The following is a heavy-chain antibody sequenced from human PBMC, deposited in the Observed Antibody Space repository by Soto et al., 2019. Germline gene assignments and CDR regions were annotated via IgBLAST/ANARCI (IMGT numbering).Heavy chain of an antibody. J-gene: IGHJ4*02. Sequence: QVQLVESGGGVVQPGKSLRLSCEASGFAFSSYGMHWVRQAPGKGLEWVAVIWYDGSNEHYADSVKGRFTISRDNSKNTRNLQMNGLRPEDTAVYYCARVGAEAGIFLEYWGQGTLVTVSS. D-gene: IGHD6-13*01. V-gene: IGHV3-33*01. CDR3: ARVGAEAGIFLEY. CDR2: IWYDGSNE. CDR1: GFAFSSYG.